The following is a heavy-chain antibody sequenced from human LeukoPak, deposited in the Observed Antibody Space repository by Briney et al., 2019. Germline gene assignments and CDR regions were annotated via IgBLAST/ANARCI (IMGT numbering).Heavy chain of an antibody. CDR3: ARDQMVIAIVGAFDI. J-gene: IGHJ3*02. D-gene: IGHD2-21*01. V-gene: IGHV1-69*01. CDR2: IIPIFGTA. Sequence: VKVSCKASGGTFSSYAISWVRQASGQGLEWMGGIIPIFGTANYAQKFQGRVTITADESTSTAYMELSSLRSEDTAVYYCARDQMVIAIVGAFDIWGQGTMVTVSS. CDR1: GGTFSSYA.